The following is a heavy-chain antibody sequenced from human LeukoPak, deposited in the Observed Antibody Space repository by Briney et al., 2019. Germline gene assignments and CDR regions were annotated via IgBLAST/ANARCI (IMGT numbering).Heavy chain of an antibody. CDR1: GFPFSSYA. D-gene: IGHD3-3*01. CDR2: ISYDGSNK. J-gene: IGHJ6*02. Sequence: PGRSLRLSCAASGFPFSSYAMHWVRQAPGKGLEWVAVISYDGSNKYYADSVKGRFTISRDNSKNTLYLQVNSLRAEDTAVYYCARGKRFLEWLLGTSMDVWGQGTTVTVSS. CDR3: ARGKRFLEWLLGTSMDV. V-gene: IGHV3-30-3*01.